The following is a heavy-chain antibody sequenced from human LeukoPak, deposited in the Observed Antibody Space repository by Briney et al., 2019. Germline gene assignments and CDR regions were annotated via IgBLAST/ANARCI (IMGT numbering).Heavy chain of an antibody. CDR2: ISWNSGSK. D-gene: IGHD3/OR15-3a*01. Sequence: GGSLRLSCAASGFTFSSYAMHWVRQAPGKGLEWVSGISWNSGSKAYADSVKGRFTISRDNAKKSLYLQMNSLRPEDMALYYCAKAKTYDFYYMDVWGKGTTVTVSS. V-gene: IGHV3-9*03. CDR3: AKAKTYDFYYMDV. J-gene: IGHJ6*03. CDR1: GFTFSSYA.